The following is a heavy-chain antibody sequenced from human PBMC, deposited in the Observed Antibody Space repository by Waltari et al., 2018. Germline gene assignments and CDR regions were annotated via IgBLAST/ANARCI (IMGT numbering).Heavy chain of an antibody. J-gene: IGHJ4*02. V-gene: IGHV1-69-2*01. CDR2: VDPEDGET. CDR1: GYTFTDYY. Sequence: EVQLVQSGAEVKKPGATVKISCKVSGYTFTDYYMHWVQQAPGKGLEWMGLVDPEDGETRYAEKFQGRGTITADTSTDTAYMELSSLRSEDTAVYYCATPTQKRYPPFDNYWGQGTLVTVSS. D-gene: IGHD3-9*01. CDR3: ATPTQKRYPPFDNY.